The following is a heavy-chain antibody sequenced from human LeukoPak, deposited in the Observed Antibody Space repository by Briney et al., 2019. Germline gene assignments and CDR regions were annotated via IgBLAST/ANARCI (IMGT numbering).Heavy chain of an antibody. V-gene: IGHV3-53*01. D-gene: IGHD5-18*01. Sequence: GGSLRLSCAASGFTFSSYSMNWVRQAPGKGLEWVSVIYSGGSTYYADSVKGRFTISRDNSKNTLYLQMNSLRAEDTAVYYCASLDRYVDTAPRAFDIWGQGTMVTVSS. J-gene: IGHJ3*02. CDR3: ASLDRYVDTAPRAFDI. CDR1: GFTFSSYS. CDR2: IYSGGST.